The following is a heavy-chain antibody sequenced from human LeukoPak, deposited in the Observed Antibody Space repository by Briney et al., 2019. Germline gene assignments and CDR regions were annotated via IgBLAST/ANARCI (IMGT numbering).Heavy chain of an antibody. CDR1: GFIFSSYE. CDR3: ARGIQDYFYGMDV. V-gene: IGHV3-21*05. J-gene: IGHJ6*02. CDR2: ISRTSSYT. Sequence: PGGSLRLSCAASGFIFSSYEMNWVRQAPGKGLEWVSYISRTSSYTKHADSVKGRFTISRDNAKNSLYLQMNSLRAEDTTVYYCARGIQDYFYGMDVWGQGTTVTVSS.